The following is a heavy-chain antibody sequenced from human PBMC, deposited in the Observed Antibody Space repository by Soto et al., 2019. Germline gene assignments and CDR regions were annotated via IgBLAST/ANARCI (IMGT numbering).Heavy chain of an antibody. CDR1: GYTFTSYY. J-gene: IGHJ6*02. CDR2: INPSCGST. V-gene: IGHV1-46*01. CDR3: ARDPAYDFWSGYPHYYYYGMDV. D-gene: IGHD3-3*01. Sequence: GASVKVSCEASGYTFTSYYMHWVRQAPGQGLEWMGIINPSCGSTSYAQKFQGRVTMTRDTSTSTVYMELSSLRSEDTAVYYCARDPAYDFWSGYPHYYYYGMDVWGQGPKVTVYS.